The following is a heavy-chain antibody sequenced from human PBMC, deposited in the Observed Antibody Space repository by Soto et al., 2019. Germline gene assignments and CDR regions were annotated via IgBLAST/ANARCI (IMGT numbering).Heavy chain of an antibody. D-gene: IGHD4-17*01. CDR2: LSGSGGST. CDR3: AKAPTVTTRNYFDT. J-gene: IGHJ4*02. CDR1: GITFSSYA. V-gene: IGHV3-23*01. Sequence: EVQVLESGGGLVQPGGSLRLSCAASGITFSSYAMSWVRQAPGKGLEWVSGLSGSGGSTYYADSVKGRFTISRDIAKNTLYLQMNSLRAEYTAVYYCAKAPTVTTRNYFDTWGQGTLVTVSS.